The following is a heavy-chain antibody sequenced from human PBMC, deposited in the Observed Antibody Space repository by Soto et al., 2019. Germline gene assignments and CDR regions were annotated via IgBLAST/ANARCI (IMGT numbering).Heavy chain of an antibody. V-gene: IGHV3-74*01. CDR2: IDNDGSST. Sequence: EVQLVESGGGLVQPGGSLRLSCSASGFTFSSYWMHWVRQAPGKGLVWVSRIDNDGSSTIYADSVKGRFTISRDNAENTLFLQMNSLRAEDTALYYCARRDGSGSYAFDIWGQGTMVTVSS. CDR1: GFTFSSYW. J-gene: IGHJ3*02. D-gene: IGHD3-10*01. CDR3: ARRDGSGSYAFDI.